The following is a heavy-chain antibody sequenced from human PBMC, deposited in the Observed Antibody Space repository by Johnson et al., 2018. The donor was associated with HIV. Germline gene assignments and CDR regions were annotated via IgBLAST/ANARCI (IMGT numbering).Heavy chain of an antibody. J-gene: IGHJ3*01. CDR3: ATGRASV. CDR1: GFTFSSYA. V-gene: IGHV3-23*04. Sequence: VQLVESGGGVVRPGGSLRLSCAASGFTFSSYAMSWVRQAPGKGLEWVSRINSDGSSTSYADSVKGRFTISRDNAKNSLYLQMNSLRAEDTDVYYCATGRASVWGQGTMVTVSS. CDR2: INSDGSST.